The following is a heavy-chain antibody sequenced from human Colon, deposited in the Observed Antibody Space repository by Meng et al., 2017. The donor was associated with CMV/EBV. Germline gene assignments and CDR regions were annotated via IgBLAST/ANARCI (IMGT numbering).Heavy chain of an antibody. J-gene: IGHJ4*02. CDR3: ARDAGGIVVVPAVDY. D-gene: IGHD2-2*01. Sequence: ETLSLTCTVSGGSISPYYWSWIRQPPGKGLEWVSSISSSSSYIYYADSVKGRFTISRDNAKNSLYLQMNSLRAEDTAVYYCARDAGGIVVVPAVDYWGQGTLVTVSS. V-gene: IGHV3-21*01. CDR2: ISSSSSYI. CDR1: GGSISPYY.